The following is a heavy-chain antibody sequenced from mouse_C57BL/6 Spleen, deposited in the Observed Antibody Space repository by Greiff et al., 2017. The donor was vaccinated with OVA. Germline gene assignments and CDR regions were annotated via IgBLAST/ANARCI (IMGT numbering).Heavy chain of an antibody. CDR2: ISSGSSTI. CDR3: ARDGSYGDWYFDV. J-gene: IGHJ1*03. V-gene: IGHV5-17*01. Sequence: EVQLVESGGGLVKPGGSLKLSCAASGFTFSDYGMHWVRQAPEKGLEWVAYISSGSSTIYYADTVKGRFTISRDNAKNTLFLQMTSLRSEDTAMYYCARDGSYGDWYFDVWGTGTTVTVSS. CDR1: GFTFSDYG. D-gene: IGHD1-1*01.